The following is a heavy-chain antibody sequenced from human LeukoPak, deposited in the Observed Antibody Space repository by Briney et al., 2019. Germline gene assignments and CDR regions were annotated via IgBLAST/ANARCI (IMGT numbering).Heavy chain of an antibody. CDR2: IRYDGSDK. CDR1: GFTFSSYG. V-gene: IGHV3-30*02. J-gene: IGHJ4*02. Sequence: PGGSLRLSCAASGFTFSSYGMHWVRQAPGKGLEWVAFIRYDGSDKYYADSVKGRFTISRDNAKNSLYLQMNSLRAEDTAVYYCARGQGPDYWGQGTLVTVSS. CDR3: ARGQGPDY.